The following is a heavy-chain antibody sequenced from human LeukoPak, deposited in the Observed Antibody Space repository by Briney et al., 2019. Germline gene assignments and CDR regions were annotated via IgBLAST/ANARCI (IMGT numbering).Heavy chain of an antibody. V-gene: IGHV3-23*01. CDR1: GFTFNNYA. D-gene: IGHD6-13*01. J-gene: IGHJ4*02. Sequence: GGSLRLSCAASGFTFNNYAMNWVRQAPGKGLEWVSGISGFGGSTYYAPSVKGRLTISRDNFGNMLYLHLDSLRVEDTAIYYCARRGGSSWSSLDYWGQGALVTVSS. CDR2: ISGFGGST. CDR3: ARRGGSSWSSLDY.